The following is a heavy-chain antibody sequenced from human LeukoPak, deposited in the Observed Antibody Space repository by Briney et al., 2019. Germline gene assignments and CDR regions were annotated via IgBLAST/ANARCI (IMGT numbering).Heavy chain of an antibody. V-gene: IGHV3-21*01. J-gene: IGHJ4*02. CDR1: GFTFSSYS. D-gene: IGHD3-10*01. CDR2: ISSSSSYI. Sequence: GGSLRLSCAASGFTFSSYSMNWVRQAPGKGLEWVSSISSSSSYICYADSVKGRFTISRDNAKNSLYLQMNSLRAEDTAVYYCARGTFDYWGQGTLVTVSS. CDR3: ARGTFDY.